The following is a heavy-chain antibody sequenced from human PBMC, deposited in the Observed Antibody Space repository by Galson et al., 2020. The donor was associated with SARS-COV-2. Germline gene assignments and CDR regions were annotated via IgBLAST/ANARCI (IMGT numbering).Heavy chain of an antibody. CDR2: ISYDGSNK. D-gene: IGHD1-26*01. CDR3: ARTYSGSYSGYFDY. V-gene: IGHV3-30-3*01. Sequence: GGSLRLSCAASGFTFSSYAMHWVRQAAGKGLEWVAVISYDGSNKYYADSVKGRFTISRDYSKNTLYLQMNSLRAEDTAVYYCARTYSGSYSGYFDYWGQGTLVTVSS. J-gene: IGHJ4*02. CDR1: GFTFSSYA.